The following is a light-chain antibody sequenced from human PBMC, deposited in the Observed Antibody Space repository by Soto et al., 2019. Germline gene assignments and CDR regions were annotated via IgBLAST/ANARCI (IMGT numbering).Light chain of an antibody. CDR2: EDN. V-gene: IGLV6-57*01. J-gene: IGLJ3*02. Sequence: NIMLTQPHSVSESPGKTVTISCTRSSGSIGSSYVQWYQQRPGSSPTTVIFEDNQRPTGVPVRFSGSIDSSSNSASLVISGLRTEDEADYYCQSYDTSNPLVFGGGTQLTVL. CDR1: SGSIGSSY. CDR3: QSYDTSNPLV.